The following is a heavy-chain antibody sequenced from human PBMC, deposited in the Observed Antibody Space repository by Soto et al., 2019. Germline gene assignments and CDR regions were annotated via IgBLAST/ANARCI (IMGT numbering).Heavy chain of an antibody. V-gene: IGHV3-23*01. CDR3: AKDPTYDSSGYYFYYGMDV. CDR2: ISGNGAGT. CDR1: GFTFSRNA. Sequence: GGSLRLSCAASGFTFSRNAMSWVRQAPGKGLEWVSAISGNGAGTYFAESMKGRFTISRDNSKNTLYLQLNSLRAADTAVYYCAKDPTYDSSGYYFYYGMDVWGQGTTVTVSS. D-gene: IGHD3-22*01. J-gene: IGHJ6*02.